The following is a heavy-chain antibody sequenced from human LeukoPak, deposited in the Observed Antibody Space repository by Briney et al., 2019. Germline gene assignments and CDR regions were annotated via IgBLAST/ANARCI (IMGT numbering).Heavy chain of an antibody. CDR3: VRKSATRRTSEFDY. CDR2: ITPNSGGT. CDR1: GYTFSDYY. V-gene: IGHV1-2*02. J-gene: IGHJ4*02. Sequence: ASVKISCKASGYTFSDYYIHWVRQAPGQGLEWMGWITPNSGGTKYAQRFQGRVTMTRDTSISTAYMDLSSLGSDDTAVFYCVRKSATRRTSEFDYWRQGTPVTVSS. D-gene: IGHD2-15*01.